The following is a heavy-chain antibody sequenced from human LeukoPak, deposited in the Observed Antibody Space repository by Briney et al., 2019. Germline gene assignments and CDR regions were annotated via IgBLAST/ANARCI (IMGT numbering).Heavy chain of an antibody. CDR1: GYTFNSYGISYG. D-gene: IGHD6-19*01. Sequence: ASVKVSCKASGYTFNSYGISYGISWVRQAPGQGLEWTGWISAYNGNTNYAQKLQGRVTMTTDTSTSTAYMELRSLRSDDTAVYYCARDREVADYYYYGMDVWGQGTTVTVSS. CDR2: ISAYNGNT. J-gene: IGHJ6*02. CDR3: ARDREVADYYYYGMDV. V-gene: IGHV1-18*01.